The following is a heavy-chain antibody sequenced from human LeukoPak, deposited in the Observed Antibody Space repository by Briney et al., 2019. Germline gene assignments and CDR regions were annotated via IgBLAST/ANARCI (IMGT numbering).Heavy chain of an antibody. D-gene: IGHD4-17*01. CDR3: ARLDYVVPDY. J-gene: IGHJ4*02. Sequence: SETLSLICTVSGGSISRTSYYWGWIRQPPGKGLEWIGSIYYSGRTYYNPSLQSRDTICGDTSKNHFSLKLSSETAADTGIYFCARLDYVVPDYWGQGTLVTVSS. V-gene: IGHV4-39*02. CDR2: IYYSGRT. CDR1: GGSISRTSYY.